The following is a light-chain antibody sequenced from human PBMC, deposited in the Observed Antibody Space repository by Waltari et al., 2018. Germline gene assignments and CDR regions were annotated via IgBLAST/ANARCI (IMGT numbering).Light chain of an antibody. J-gene: IGLJ2*01. CDR2: EVN. Sequence: QSALTQPPSASGSPGQSVTISCMGTSSDVGLSNYVSWYKQYPGKAPNLLIYEVNKRPSGVPDRFSGSKSGNTASLTVSGLQAEDEADYYCSSYADRKTVAFGGGTKLTVL. CDR3: SSYADRKTVA. CDR1: SSDVGLSNY. V-gene: IGLV2-8*01.